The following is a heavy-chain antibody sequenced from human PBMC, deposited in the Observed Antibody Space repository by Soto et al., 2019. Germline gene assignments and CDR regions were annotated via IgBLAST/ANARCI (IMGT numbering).Heavy chain of an antibody. D-gene: IGHD2-2*01. V-gene: IGHV3-48*01. Sequence: EVQLVESGGGLVQPGGSLRLSCAASGFTFSSYSMNWVRQAPGKGLEWVSYISSSSSTIYYADSVKGRFTISRDNAKNSLYLQMNSLRAEDTAVYYCASVPDDYGDNWGQGTLVTVSS. CDR1: GFTFSSYS. CDR2: ISSSSSTI. J-gene: IGHJ4*02. CDR3: ASVPDDYGDN.